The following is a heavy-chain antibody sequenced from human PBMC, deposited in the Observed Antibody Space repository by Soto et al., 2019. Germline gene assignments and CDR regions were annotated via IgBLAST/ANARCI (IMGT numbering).Heavy chain of an antibody. CDR3: GREIDV. CDR1: GFTFNTYW. Sequence: EVQLVESGGGLVQPGGSLRLSCAASGFTFNTYWMHWVRQAPGKGLEWVANINQDESVRHYVDSVKGRFTISRDNAKNSLSLQMNSLRAEDTAVYYCGREIDVWGQGTTVTVSS. V-gene: IGHV3-7*01. J-gene: IGHJ6*02. CDR2: INQDESVR.